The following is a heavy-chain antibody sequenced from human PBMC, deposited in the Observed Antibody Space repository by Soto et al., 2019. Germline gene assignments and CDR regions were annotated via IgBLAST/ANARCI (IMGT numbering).Heavy chain of an antibody. Sequence: PSENLSHTCAVYGGSIRVQSYYWTWIRQTPGKGLEWVGSPYYSGTSYFNPALKGRVTISVDTSTNQFSLRLTSVTAADTAGYYCTRRYNWNDDYVDRWGKGTLVT. CDR2: PYYSGTS. CDR3: TRRYNWNDDYVDR. J-gene: IGHJ5*02. V-gene: IGHV4-39*01. CDR1: GGSIRVQSYY. D-gene: IGHD1-20*01.